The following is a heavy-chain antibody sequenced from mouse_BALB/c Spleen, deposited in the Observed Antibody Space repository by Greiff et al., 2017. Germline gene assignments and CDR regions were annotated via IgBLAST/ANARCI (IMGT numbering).Heavy chain of an antibody. D-gene: IGHD2-14*01. CDR3: ARRGHYRYDDYFDY. J-gene: IGHJ2*01. CDR1: GFSLSTSGMG. CDR2: IYWDDDK. Sequence: QVTLKESGPGILQPSQTLSLTCSFSGFSLSTSGMGVSWIRQPSGKGLEWLAHIYWDDDKRYNPSLKSRLTISKDTSRNQVFLKITSVDTADTATYYCARRGHYRYDDYFDYWGQGTTLTVSS. V-gene: IGHV8-12*01.